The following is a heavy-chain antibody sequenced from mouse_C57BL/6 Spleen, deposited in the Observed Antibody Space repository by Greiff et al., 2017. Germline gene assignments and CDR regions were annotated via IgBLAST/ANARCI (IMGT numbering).Heavy chain of an antibody. CDR1: GYTFTDYN. CDR3: ARSLYGYDRDGFAY. V-gene: IGHV1-18*01. CDR2: INPNNGGT. J-gene: IGHJ3*01. D-gene: IGHD2-2*01. Sequence: EVQLQQSGPELVKPGASVKIPCKASGYTFTDYNMDWVKQSHGKSLEWIGDINPNNGGTIYNQKFKGKATLTVDKSSSTAYMELRSLTSEDTAVYYCARSLYGYDRDGFAYWGQGTLVTVSA.